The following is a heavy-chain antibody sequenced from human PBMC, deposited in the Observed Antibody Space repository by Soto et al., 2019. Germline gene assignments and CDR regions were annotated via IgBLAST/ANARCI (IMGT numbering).Heavy chain of an antibody. J-gene: IGHJ4*02. CDR1: GYSFTNYW. CDR2: VYPGDSST. V-gene: IGHV5-51*01. Sequence: PGESLKISCQASGYSFTNYWIGWVRQMPGKGLEWMGIVYPGDSSTRYSPSFQGQVTISADTSIDTAYLQWNTLKASDTAMYYCKVIGMSVYWGQGTLVTVSS. D-gene: IGHD3-10*01. CDR3: KVIGMSVY.